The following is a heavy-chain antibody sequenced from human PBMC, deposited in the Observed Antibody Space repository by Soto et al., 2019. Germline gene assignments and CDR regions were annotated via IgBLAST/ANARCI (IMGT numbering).Heavy chain of an antibody. V-gene: IGHV4-59*01. J-gene: IGHJ4*02. Sequence: ETLSLTCTVSGGSISSYYWSWIRQPPGKGLEWIGYIFYSGSTSYNPSLKSRVTISVDTSKNQFSLELSSVTAADTAVYYCASMSGSYPYYFDYWGQGTLVTAPQ. D-gene: IGHD1-26*01. CDR2: IFYSGST. CDR1: GGSISSYY. CDR3: ASMSGSYPYYFDY.